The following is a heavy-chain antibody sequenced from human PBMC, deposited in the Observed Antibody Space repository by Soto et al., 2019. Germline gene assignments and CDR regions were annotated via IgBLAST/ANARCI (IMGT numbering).Heavy chain of an antibody. CDR2: ITHGGST. CDR1: GGSFSAYS. J-gene: IGHJ6*02. V-gene: IGHV4-34*01. D-gene: IGHD3-3*01. CDR3: ARARFDSWSHIYCGLDV. Sequence: SETLSLTCGVYGGSFSAYSWTWLRQSPGKGLEWIGEITHGGSTDYNPALKGRLVMSVDTSKNQFSLRVTSVTAADAAVYFCARARFDSWSHIYCGLDVWGQGTTVTVAS.